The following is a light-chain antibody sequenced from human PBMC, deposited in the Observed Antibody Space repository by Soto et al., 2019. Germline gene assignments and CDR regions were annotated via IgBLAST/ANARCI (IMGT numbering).Light chain of an antibody. CDR1: QGISNY. V-gene: IGKV1-17*03. CDR3: VQPNSSPLT. Sequence: DLERSQSPSSRSASVGGIVTISCRASQGISNYLAWFQQKPGKAPKRLIYAASSLQSGVPSRFSGSGSGTEFTLTISSLQPEDFATYYCVQPNSSPLTFGEGTRLEIK. J-gene: IGKJ5*01. CDR2: AAS.